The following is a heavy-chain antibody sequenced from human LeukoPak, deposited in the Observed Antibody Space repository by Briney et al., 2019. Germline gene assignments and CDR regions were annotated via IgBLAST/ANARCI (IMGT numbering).Heavy chain of an antibody. CDR2: IIPILGIA. J-gene: IGHJ4*02. Sequence: SVKVSCKASGGTFSSYAISWVRQAPGQGLEWMGRIIPILGIANYAQKFQGRVTITADKSTSTAYMELSSLRSEDTAVYYCARDLPPGGSGSQSWYFDYWGQGTLVTVSS. CDR3: ARDLPPGGSGSQSWYFDY. CDR1: GGTFSSYA. V-gene: IGHV1-69*04. D-gene: IGHD3-10*01.